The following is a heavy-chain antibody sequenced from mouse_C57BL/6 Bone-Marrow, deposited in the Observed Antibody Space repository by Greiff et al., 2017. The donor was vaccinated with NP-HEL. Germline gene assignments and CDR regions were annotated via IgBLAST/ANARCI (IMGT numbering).Heavy chain of an antibody. D-gene: IGHD1-1*01. Sequence: EVQGVESGGGLVKPGGSLKLSCAASGFTFSSYAMSWVRQTPEKRLEWVATISDGGSYTYYLDNVKGRFTISRDNAKNNLYLQMSHLKYEDTAMYYCAREGDYYGSRWYFDVWGTGTTVTVSS. CDR3: AREGDYYGSRWYFDV. J-gene: IGHJ1*03. V-gene: IGHV5-4*01. CDR2: ISDGGSYT. CDR1: GFTFSSYA.